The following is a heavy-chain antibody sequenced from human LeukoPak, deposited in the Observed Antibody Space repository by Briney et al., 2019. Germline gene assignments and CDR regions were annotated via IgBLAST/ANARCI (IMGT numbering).Heavy chain of an antibody. CDR1: GGTFSSYA. J-gene: IGHJ4*02. V-gene: IGHV1-69*04. CDR2: IIPILGIA. CDR3: ARMAVAAAGSFDY. D-gene: IGHD6-13*01. Sequence: SVKVPCKASGGTFSSYAISWVRQAPGQGLEWMGRIIPILGIANYAQKFQGRVTITADKSTSTAYMELSSLRSEDTAVCYCARMAVAAAGSFDYWGQGTLVTVSS.